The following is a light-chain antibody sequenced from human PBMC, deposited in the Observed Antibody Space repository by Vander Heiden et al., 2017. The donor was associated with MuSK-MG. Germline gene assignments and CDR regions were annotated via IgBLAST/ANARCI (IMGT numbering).Light chain of an antibody. CDR2: EVS. CDR3: SSYTSSSTWV. CDR1: SSDVGGYNY. V-gene: IGLV2-14*01. J-gene: IGLJ3*02. Sequence: SALTQLLSASGSPGQSITISCTGTSSDVGGYNYVSWYQQHPGKAPKLMIYEVSNRPSGVSNRFSGSKSGNTASLTISGLQAEDEADYYCSSYTSSSTWVFGGGTKLTVL.